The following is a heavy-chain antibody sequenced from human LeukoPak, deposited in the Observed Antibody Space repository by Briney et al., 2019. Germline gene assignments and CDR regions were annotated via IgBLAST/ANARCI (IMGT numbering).Heavy chain of an antibody. CDR2: ISYDGSNK. V-gene: IGHV3-30-3*01. CDR3: AKDGGKGVLLWFGDAFDI. Sequence: PGGSLRLSCAASGFSLSSYAMHWVRQAPGKGLEWVAFISYDGSNKYYADSVKGRFTISRDNSKNTLYLQMNSLRAEDTAVYYCAKDGGKGVLLWFGDAFDIWGQGTMVTVSS. CDR1: GFSLSSYA. D-gene: IGHD3-10*01. J-gene: IGHJ3*02.